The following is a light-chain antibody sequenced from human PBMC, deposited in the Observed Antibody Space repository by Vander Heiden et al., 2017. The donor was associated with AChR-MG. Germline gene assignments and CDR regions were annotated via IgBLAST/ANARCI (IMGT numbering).Light chain of an antibody. CDR3: QVWDSSTAGGV. Sequence: SYELTQPLSVSVALGQTARNTCGGNNIGSKNVHWYQRKPGQAPVLVIYRDSNRPSGIPERFSGSNSGNTATLTISRAQAGDEADYYCQVWDSSTAGGVLGGGTKLTVL. CDR1: NIGSKN. CDR2: RDS. J-gene: IGLJ3*02. V-gene: IGLV3-9*01.